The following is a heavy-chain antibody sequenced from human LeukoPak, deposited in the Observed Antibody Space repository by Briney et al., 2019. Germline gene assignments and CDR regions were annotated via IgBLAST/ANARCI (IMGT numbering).Heavy chain of an antibody. D-gene: IGHD2-2*01. J-gene: IGHJ2*01. V-gene: IGHV4-34*01. CDR1: GGSFSGYY. CDR3: ARARYCSSTSCRAQGYFDL. Sequence: SETLSLTCAVYGGSFSGYYWSWIRQPPGKGLEWIGEINHSGSTNYNPFLKSRVTISVDTSKNQFSLKLSSVTAADTAVYYCARARYCSSTSCRAQGYFDLWGRGTLVTVSS. CDR2: INHSGST.